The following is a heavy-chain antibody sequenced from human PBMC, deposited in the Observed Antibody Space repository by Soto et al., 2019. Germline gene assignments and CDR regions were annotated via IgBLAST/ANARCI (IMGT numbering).Heavy chain of an antibody. J-gene: IGHJ4*02. CDR3: ARMSIAAGTLGY. Sequence: GESLKISCAASGFTVSSNYMSWVRQAPGKGLEWVSVIYSGGSTYYADSVKGRFTISRDNSKNTLYLQMNSLRAEDTAVYYCARMSIAAGTLGYWGQGTLVTVSS. D-gene: IGHD6-13*01. V-gene: IGHV3-66*01. CDR1: GFTVSSNY. CDR2: IYSGGST.